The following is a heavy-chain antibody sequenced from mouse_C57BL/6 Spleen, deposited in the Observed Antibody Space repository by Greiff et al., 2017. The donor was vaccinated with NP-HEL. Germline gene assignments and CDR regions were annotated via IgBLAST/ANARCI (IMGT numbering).Heavy chain of an antibody. CDR2: IYPGDGDT. D-gene: IGHD2-4*01. V-gene: IGHV1-82*01. J-gene: IGHJ1*03. Sequence: VQLQQSGPELVKPGASVKISCKASGYAFSSSWMNWVKQRPGKGLEWIGRIYPGDGDTNYNGKFKGKATLTADKSSSQAYMHLSSQTSEDSAVYYWARCRGDYDKSYWYMDVWGTGTTVTVSS. CDR3: ARCRGDYDKSYWYMDV. CDR1: GYAFSSSW.